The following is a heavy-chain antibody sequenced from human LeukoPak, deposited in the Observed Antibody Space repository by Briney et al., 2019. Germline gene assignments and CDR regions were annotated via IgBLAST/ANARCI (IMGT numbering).Heavy chain of an antibody. Sequence: PSETLSLTCTVSGGSISSSSYYWGWIRQPPGKGLEWIGSIYYSGSTYYNPSLKSRVTISVDTSKNQFSLKLSSVTAADTAVYYCARRSDLGPYSNPIDYWGQGTLVTVSS. CDR2: IYYSGST. J-gene: IGHJ4*02. CDR3: ARRSDLGPYSNPIDY. V-gene: IGHV4-39*01. D-gene: IGHD4-11*01. CDR1: GGSISSSSYY.